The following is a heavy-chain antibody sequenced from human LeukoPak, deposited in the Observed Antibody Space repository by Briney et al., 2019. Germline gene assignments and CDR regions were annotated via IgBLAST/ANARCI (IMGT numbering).Heavy chain of an antibody. D-gene: IGHD1-26*01. CDR1: GYTFIGYY. CDR3: ARAESGHYYYMDV. Sequence: ASVKVSCKAAGYTFIGYYIHWVRQAPGQGLEWMGWINPNSGGTNYAQRFQGRVTMTRDTSMSTAYMELSRLRSDDTAVYFCARAESGHYYYMDVWGKGTTVTVSS. V-gene: IGHV1-2*02. CDR2: INPNSGGT. J-gene: IGHJ6*03.